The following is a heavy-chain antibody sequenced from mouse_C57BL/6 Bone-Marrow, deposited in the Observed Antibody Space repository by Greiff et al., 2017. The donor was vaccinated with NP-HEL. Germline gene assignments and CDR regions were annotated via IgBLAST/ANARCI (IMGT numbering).Heavy chain of an antibody. D-gene: IGHD2-3*01. CDR1: GYTFTDYN. J-gene: IGHJ2*01. CDR2: INPNNGGT. Sequence: DVQLQESGPELVKPGASVKMSCTASGYTFTDYNMHWVKQSHGKSLEWIGYINPNNGGTSYNQKIKGKATLTVNKSSSTAYMELRSLTSEDAAVYYCARKGIDDGYLDYWGKGTTLTVSS. CDR3: ARKGIDDGYLDY. V-gene: IGHV1-22*01.